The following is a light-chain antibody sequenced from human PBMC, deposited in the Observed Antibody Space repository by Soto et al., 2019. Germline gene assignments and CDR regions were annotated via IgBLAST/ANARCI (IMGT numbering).Light chain of an antibody. CDR3: QEYETFSPWT. CDR2: KAT. CDR1: QTISHY. Sequence: DIQLTQSPSSLSAYVGDRVTITCRASQTISHYLQWYQQKPGTAPKLLIYKATILQSGVPSRFSGSGSGTEFTLAISSLQPDDFATYYCQEYETFSPWTFGQGTKVDIK. J-gene: IGKJ1*01. V-gene: IGKV1-5*03.